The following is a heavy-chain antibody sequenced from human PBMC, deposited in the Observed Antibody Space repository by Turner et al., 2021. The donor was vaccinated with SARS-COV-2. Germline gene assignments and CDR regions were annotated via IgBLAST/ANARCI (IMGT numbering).Heavy chain of an antibody. V-gene: IGHV1-2*02. CDR3: ARTFHSDSSGYHYVPYLQH. Sequence: QVQLVQSGAVVKKHGASVKASFKASGYTFTGHFIHWGRQAPAQGVEWMGWINPKSGGTNDEQEFQGRVTMTRDTSISTAYIELNRLRSDDTAVYYCARTFHSDSSGYHYVPYLQHWGQGTLLTVSS. CDR2: INPKSGGT. D-gene: IGHD3-22*01. J-gene: IGHJ1*01. CDR1: GYTFTGHF.